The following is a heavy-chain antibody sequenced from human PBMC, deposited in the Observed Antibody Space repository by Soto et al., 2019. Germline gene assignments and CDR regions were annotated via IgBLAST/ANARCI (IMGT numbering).Heavy chain of an antibody. V-gene: IGHV4-61*01. CDR2: VYYSGTT. J-gene: IGHJ4*02. Sequence: SETLSLTCSVSGGSVSDKTYYWSWIRHPPGKRLEWIGYVYYSGTTNYNPSLKSRVTISVDLSKNQFSLRLSSVTTADTALYYCARTTAVPNSLRSRYFFDYWGQGTLVTVSS. D-gene: IGHD4-17*01. CDR3: ARTTAVPNSLRSRYFFDY. CDR1: GGSVSDKTYY.